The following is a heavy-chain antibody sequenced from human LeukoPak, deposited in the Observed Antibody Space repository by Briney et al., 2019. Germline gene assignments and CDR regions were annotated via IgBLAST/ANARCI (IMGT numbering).Heavy chain of an antibody. CDR3: ARAYDFWSGYSPYYYGMDV. V-gene: IGHV3-48*02. D-gene: IGHD3-3*01. CDR1: GFTFSSYN. Sequence: GGSLRLSCAASGFTFSSYNMNWVRQAPGKGLEWVSYISSSSSTIYYADSVKGRFTISRDNAKNSLYLQMNSLRDEDTAVYYCARAYDFWSGYSPYYYGMDVWGQGTTVTVSS. J-gene: IGHJ6*02. CDR2: ISSSSSTI.